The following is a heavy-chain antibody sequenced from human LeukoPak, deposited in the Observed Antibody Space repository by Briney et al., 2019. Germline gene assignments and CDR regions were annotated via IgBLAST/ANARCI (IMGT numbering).Heavy chain of an antibody. CDR1: GYTFTSYG. D-gene: IGHD5-12*01. V-gene: IGHV1-18*01. CDR2: ISAYNGNT. Sequence: ASVKVSCKASGYTFTSYGISWVRQAPGQGLEWMGWISAYNGNTNYAQKLQGRVTMTTDTSTSTAYMELRSLRSDDTAVYYSAREMEVGVNIVATLNWFDPWGQGTLVTVSS. J-gene: IGHJ5*02. CDR3: AREMEVGVNIVATLNWFDP.